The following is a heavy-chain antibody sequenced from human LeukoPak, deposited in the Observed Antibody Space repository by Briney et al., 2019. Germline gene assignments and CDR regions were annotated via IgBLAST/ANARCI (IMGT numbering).Heavy chain of an antibody. CDR2: IKPSGGST. CDR1: GYTFTSYY. CDR3: AREVPENFNFDY. D-gene: IGHD2/OR15-2a*01. Sequence: ASVKVSCKASGYTFTSYYTHWVRQAPGQGLEWMGIIKPSGGSTLYAQKFQGKVTVSSDMSTSTVYVELSSLRSEDTAVYYCAREVPENFNFDYWGQGTLVTVSS. V-gene: IGHV1-46*01. J-gene: IGHJ4*02.